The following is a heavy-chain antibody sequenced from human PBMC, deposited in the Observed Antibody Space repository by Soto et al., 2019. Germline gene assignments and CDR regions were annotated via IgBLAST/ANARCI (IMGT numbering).Heavy chain of an antibody. V-gene: IGHV4-59*01. CDR2: VEFSGRT. D-gene: IGHD2-21*02. CDR1: GGSISSYY. Sequence: KPSETLSLTCTVSGGSISSYYWNWIRQPPGKGLEWIGYVEFSGRTNYNPSLRSRLTISVDTSKNQFSLKLSSVTAADTAVYYCARADCGGDCYSGGFNYWGQGTLVTVSS. J-gene: IGHJ4*02. CDR3: ARADCGGDCYSGGFNY.